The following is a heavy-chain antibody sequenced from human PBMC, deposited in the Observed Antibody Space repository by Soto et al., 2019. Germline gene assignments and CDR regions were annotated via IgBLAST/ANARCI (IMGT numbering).Heavy chain of an antibody. Sequence: ASVKVSCKASGGTFSSYAISWVRQAPGQGLEWMGGIIPIFGTANYAQKFQGRVTITADESTSTAYMELSSLRSEDTAVYYCASLSSSSSKIGDYWGQGTLVTVSS. V-gene: IGHV1-69*13. CDR3: ASLSSSSSKIGDY. CDR2: IIPIFGTA. CDR1: GGTFSSYA. J-gene: IGHJ4*02. D-gene: IGHD6-6*01.